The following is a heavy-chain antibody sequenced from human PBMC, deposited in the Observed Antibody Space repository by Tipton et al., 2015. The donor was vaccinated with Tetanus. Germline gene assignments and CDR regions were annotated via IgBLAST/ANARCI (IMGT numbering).Heavy chain of an antibody. V-gene: IGHV4-59*01. CDR1: GGSINSYY. D-gene: IGHD5-18*01. J-gene: IGHJ4*02. Sequence: TLSLTCTVSGGSINSYYWSWLRRPPGKALEWIGYIYFSGHTNYNPSLKSRVTISVDTSKNQFSLNLTSVTAADTAVYYCARGARGYTYGWGQGTLVTVSS. CDR3: ARGARGYTYG. CDR2: IYFSGHT.